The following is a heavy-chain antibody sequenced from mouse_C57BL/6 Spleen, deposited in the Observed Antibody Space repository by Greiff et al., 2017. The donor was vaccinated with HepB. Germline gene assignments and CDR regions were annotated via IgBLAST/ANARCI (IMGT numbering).Heavy chain of an antibody. V-gene: IGHV5-17*03. CDR3: TRPNWFYAMDY. Sequence: DVMLVESGGGLVKPGGSLKLSCAASGFTFSDYGMHWVRQAPEKGLEWVAYISSGGDYIYYADTVKGRFTISRDNARNTLYLQMSSLKSEDTAMYYCTRPNWFYAMDYWGQGTSVTVSS. CDR1: GFTFSDYG. D-gene: IGHD4-1*01. J-gene: IGHJ4*01. CDR2: ISSGGDYI.